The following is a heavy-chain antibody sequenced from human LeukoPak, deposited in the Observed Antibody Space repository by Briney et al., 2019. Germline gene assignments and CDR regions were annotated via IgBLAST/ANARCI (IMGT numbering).Heavy chain of an antibody. J-gene: IGHJ5*02. CDR1: GVTFSSYA. V-gene: IGHV1-69*13. CDR2: IITIFGTA. CDR3: ARRWELLGNWFDP. Sequence: SSVKVSCKASGVTFSSYAISRVRQAPEQGLEWMGGIITIFGTANYAQKFQGRVTITADQSTSTAYMELSSLRSEDTAVYYCARRWELLGNWFDPWGQGTLVTVSS. D-gene: IGHD1-26*01.